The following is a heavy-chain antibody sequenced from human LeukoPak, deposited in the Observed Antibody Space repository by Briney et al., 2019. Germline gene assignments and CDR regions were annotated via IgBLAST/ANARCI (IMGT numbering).Heavy chain of an antibody. Sequence: KPSETLSLTCTVSGGSISSYYWSWIRQPPGKGLEWIGYIYYSGSTNYNPSLKSRVTISVDTSKNQFSLKLSSVTAADTAVYYCATLGSCSSTSCPYYYGSGSHFDIWGQGTMVTVSS. V-gene: IGHV4-59*01. CDR3: ATLGSCSSTSCPYYYGSGSHFDI. CDR1: GGSISSYY. J-gene: IGHJ3*02. CDR2: IYYSGST. D-gene: IGHD3-10*01.